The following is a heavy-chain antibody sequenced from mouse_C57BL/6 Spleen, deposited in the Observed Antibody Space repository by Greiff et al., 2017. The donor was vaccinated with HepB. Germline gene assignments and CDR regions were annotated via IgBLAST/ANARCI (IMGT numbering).Heavy chain of an antibody. CDR2: IDPEDGDT. J-gene: IGHJ3*01. CDR3: ARGSSWFAY. Sequence: VQLQQSGAELVKPGASVKLSCTASGFNFTDYYMHWVKQRTEQGLEWIGRIDPEDGDTNYDPKFQGKATITADTSSNTAYLQLSSLTSEDTAVYYCARGSSWFAYWGQGTLVTVSA. CDR1: GFNFTDYY. V-gene: IGHV14-2*01.